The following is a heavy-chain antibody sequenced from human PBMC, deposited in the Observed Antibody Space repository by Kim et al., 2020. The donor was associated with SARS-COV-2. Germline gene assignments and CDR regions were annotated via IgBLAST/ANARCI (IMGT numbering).Heavy chain of an antibody. V-gene: IGHV3-21*01. CDR2: ISSSSSYI. CDR1: GFTFSSYS. Sequence: GGSLRLSCAASGFTFSSYSMNWVRQAPGKGLEWVSSISSSSSYIYYADSVKGRFTISRDNAKNSLYLQMNSLRAEDTAVYYCARDTQSPNWEWAFDIWGQGTMVTVSS. J-gene: IGHJ3*02. D-gene: IGHD3-3*01. CDR3: ARDTQSPNWEWAFDI.